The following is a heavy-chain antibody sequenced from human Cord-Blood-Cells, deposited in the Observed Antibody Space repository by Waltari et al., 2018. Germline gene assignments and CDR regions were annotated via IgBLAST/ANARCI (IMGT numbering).Heavy chain of an antibody. CDR2: IYYSGST. CDR1: GGSISSSSYY. Sequence: QLQLQESGPGLLKSSETLSLTCTVSGGSISSSSYYWGWNRQPPGKGLEWIGSIYYSGSTYYNPSLKSRVTISVDTSKNQFSLKLSSVTAADTAVYYCARQVWYGSGSYYNWFDPWGQGTLVTVSS. D-gene: IGHD3-10*01. J-gene: IGHJ5*02. CDR3: ARQVWYGSGSYYNWFDP. V-gene: IGHV4-39*01.